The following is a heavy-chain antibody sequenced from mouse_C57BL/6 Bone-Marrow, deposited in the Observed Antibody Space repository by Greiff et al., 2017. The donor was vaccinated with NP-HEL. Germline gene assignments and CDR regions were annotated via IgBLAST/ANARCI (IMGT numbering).Heavy chain of an antibody. V-gene: IGHV3-6*01. CDR3: TRDYYSNYSWYFDY. J-gene: IGHJ2*01. CDR2: ISYDGSN. CDR1: GYSITSGYY. D-gene: IGHD2-5*01. Sequence: ESGPGLVKPSQSLSLTCSVTGYSITSGYYWNWIRQFPGNNLEWMGYISYDGSNKYNPSLKNQISITRDTSKNQFFLKLNSVTTEDTATYYCTRDYYSNYSWYFDYWGQGTTLTVSS.